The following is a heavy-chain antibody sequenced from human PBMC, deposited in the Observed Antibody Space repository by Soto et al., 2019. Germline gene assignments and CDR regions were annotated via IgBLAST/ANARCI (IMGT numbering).Heavy chain of an antibody. V-gene: IGHV5-51*01. CDR2: IYPGDSDT. CDR3: ARSNPVKGAYYDYGMDV. J-gene: IGHJ6*04. CDR1: GYGFTSYW. Sequence: GESLKISCKGSGYGFTSYWIGWVRQMPGKGLEWMGIIYPGDSDTRYSPSFQGQVTISADKSISTAYLQWSSLKASDTAMYYCARSNPVKGAYYDYGMDVWGKGTTVPVSS.